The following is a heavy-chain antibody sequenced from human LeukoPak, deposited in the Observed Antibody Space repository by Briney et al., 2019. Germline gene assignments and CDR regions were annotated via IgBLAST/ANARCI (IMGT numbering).Heavy chain of an antibody. CDR2: IYYSGST. CDR3: ARAGTREYGSGSYYNGPFDY. Sequence: SETLSLTCTVSGGSISSGGYYWSWIRQHPGKGLEWIGYIYYSGSTYYNPSLKSRVTISVDTSKNQFSLELSSVTAADTAVYYCARAGTREYGSGSYYNGPFDYWGQGTLVTVSS. J-gene: IGHJ4*02. V-gene: IGHV4-31*03. D-gene: IGHD3-10*01. CDR1: GGSISSGGYY.